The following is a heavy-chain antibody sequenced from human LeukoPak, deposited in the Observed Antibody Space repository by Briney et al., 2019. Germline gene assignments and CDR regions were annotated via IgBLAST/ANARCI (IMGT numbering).Heavy chain of an antibody. J-gene: IGHJ4*02. D-gene: IGHD3-10*01. CDR2: ISSSGSTI. CDR3: ARVPVLLWFGGLLMDY. CDR1: GFTFSNYA. Sequence: GGSLRLSCAASGFTFSNYAMSWVRQAPGKGLEWVSYISSSGSTIYYADSVKGRFTISRDNAKNSLYLQMNSLRAEDTAVYYCARVPVLLWFGGLLMDYWGQGTLVTVSS. V-gene: IGHV3-48*03.